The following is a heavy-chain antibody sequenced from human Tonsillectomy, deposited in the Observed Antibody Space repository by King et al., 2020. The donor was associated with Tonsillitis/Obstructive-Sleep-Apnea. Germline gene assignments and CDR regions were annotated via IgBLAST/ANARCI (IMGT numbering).Heavy chain of an antibody. Sequence: QLVQSGAEVKKPGASVKVSCKASGYTFTTYYIHWVRQAPGKGLEWVGIINPSGGITSYAHNFQGRVTMTRDTSTSTVYMDLSSLRSEDTAVYYCARGWPSDYDFWSGYYFYWGQGTLVTVSS. J-gene: IGHJ4*02. CDR2: INPSGGIT. V-gene: IGHV1-46*01. CDR3: ARGWPSDYDFWSGYYFY. CDR1: GYTFTTYY. D-gene: IGHD3-3*01.